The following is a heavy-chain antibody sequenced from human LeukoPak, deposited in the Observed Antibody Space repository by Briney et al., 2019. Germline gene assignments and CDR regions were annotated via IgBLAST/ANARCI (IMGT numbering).Heavy chain of an antibody. CDR2: IIPIFGTA. J-gene: IGHJ6*02. Sequence: SVKVSCKASGGTFSSCAISWVRQAPGQGLEWMGGIIPIFGTANYAQKFQGRVTITADESTSTAYMELSSLRSEDTAVYYCARADCSSTSCLLRYYYYGMDVWGQGTTVTVSS. CDR1: GGTFSSCA. V-gene: IGHV1-69*13. D-gene: IGHD2-2*01. CDR3: ARADCSSTSCLLRYYYYGMDV.